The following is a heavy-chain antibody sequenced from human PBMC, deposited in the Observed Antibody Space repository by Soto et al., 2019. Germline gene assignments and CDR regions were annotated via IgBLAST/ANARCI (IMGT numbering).Heavy chain of an antibody. V-gene: IGHV4-31*03. Sequence: QVQLQESGPGLVKPSQTLSLTCTVSGGSISSGDYYWSWIRQHTGKGLEGVGYIYYSGSTYYNPSLKCRVTISVDTSKNQFSLKLSSVTAAETAVYYCARWWSGSRQGFDPWGQGTRVTVSS. CDR1: GGSISSGDYY. J-gene: IGHJ5*02. D-gene: IGHD3-3*01. CDR3: ARWWSGSRQGFDP. CDR2: IYYSGST.